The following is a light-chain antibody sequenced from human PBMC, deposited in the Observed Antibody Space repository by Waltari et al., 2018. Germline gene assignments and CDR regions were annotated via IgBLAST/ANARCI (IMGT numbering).Light chain of an antibody. CDR2: QDT. J-gene: IGLJ1*01. Sequence: SFDLTQPPSVSVSPGPTASITCSGDKLGDKSACWYHQKPGQSPVLVIYQDTKRPSAITERCSGSKSGNTSTLTISGTQAGDEADYYCQAWDSSTYVFGTGTKVTVL. CDR1: KLGDKS. V-gene: IGLV3-1*01. CDR3: QAWDSSTYV.